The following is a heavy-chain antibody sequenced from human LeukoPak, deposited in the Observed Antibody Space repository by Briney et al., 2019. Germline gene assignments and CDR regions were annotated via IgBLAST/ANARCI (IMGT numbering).Heavy chain of an antibody. D-gene: IGHD6-13*01. J-gene: IGHJ4*02. CDR2: IKHDGSEK. Sequence: GGSLRLSCAASGFTFSNYWMSWVRQAPGKGLEWVANIKHDGSEKYYVDSVKGRFTISRDNAKNSLYLQMNRLRAEDTAVYYCARDESYSSDYWGQGTLVTVSS. CDR1: GFTFSNYW. CDR3: ARDESYSSDY. V-gene: IGHV3-7*05.